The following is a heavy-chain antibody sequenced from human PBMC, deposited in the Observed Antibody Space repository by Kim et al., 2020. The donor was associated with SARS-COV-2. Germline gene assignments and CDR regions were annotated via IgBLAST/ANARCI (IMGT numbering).Heavy chain of an antibody. D-gene: IGHD2-15*01. V-gene: IGHV1-2*04. J-gene: IGHJ6*02. Sequence: ASVKVSCKASGYTFTGYYMHWVRQAPGQGLEWMGWINPNSGGTNYAQKFQGWVTMTRDTSISTAYMELSRLRSDDTAVYYCARDRGYCSGGSCYFNSYYGMGVWGQGTTVTVSS. CDR3: ARDRGYCSGGSCYFNSYYGMGV. CDR1: GYTFTGYY. CDR2: INPNSGGT.